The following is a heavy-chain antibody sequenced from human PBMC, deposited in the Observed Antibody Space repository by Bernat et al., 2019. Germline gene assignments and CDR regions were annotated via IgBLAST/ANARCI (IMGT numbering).Heavy chain of an antibody. CDR2: IIPIFGTA. CDR1: VGTFSSYA. CDR3: ARACEYKMVNYFDY. J-gene: IGHJ4*02. V-gene: IGHV1-69*06. D-gene: IGHD2-21*01. Sequence: QGQLVQSGAEVKKPGSSVKVSCKASVGTFSSYAISWVRQAPGQGLEWMGGIIPIFGTANYAQKFQGSVTITADNSTRTAYMELRSLGSEDTDVYYCARACEYKMVNYFDYWGQGTLVTVSS.